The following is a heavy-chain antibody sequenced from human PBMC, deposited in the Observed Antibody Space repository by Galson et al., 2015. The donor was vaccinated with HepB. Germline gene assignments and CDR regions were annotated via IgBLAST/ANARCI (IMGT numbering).Heavy chain of an antibody. Sequence: SLRLSCAASGFTFSTYAMNWVRQAPGKGLEWVSAVSDSGDATYYADSVKGRFTISRDNFKSTLYLQMNSLRVEDTAIYYCAKRHHCSSTSSYAFDIWGQGTMVTVSS. J-gene: IGHJ3*02. CDR3: AKRHHCSSTSSYAFDI. CDR2: VSDSGDAT. V-gene: IGHV3-23*01. D-gene: IGHD2-2*01. CDR1: GFTFSTYA.